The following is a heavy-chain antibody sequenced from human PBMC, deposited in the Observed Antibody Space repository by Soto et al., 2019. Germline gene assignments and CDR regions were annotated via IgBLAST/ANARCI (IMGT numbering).Heavy chain of an antibody. CDR2: INPNSGGT. V-gene: IGHV1-2*04. D-gene: IGHD2-15*01. CDR3: ARDPHGYCSGGSCYRNYYYGMDV. Sequence: SVKVSCKASGYTFTGYYMHWVRQAPGQGLEWMGWINPNSGGTNYAQKFQGWVTMTRDTSISTAYMELSRLRSDDTAVYYCARDPHGYCSGGSCYRNYYYGMDVWGQGTTVTVSS. CDR1: GYTFTGYY. J-gene: IGHJ6*02.